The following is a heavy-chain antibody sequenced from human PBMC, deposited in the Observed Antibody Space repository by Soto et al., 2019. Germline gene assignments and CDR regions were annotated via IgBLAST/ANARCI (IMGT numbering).Heavy chain of an antibody. J-gene: IGHJ4*02. V-gene: IGHV3-23*01. D-gene: IGHD3-3*01. CDR1: GFTFSSYA. Sequence: RGSLRLSCAASGFTFSSYAMSWVRQAPGKGLEWVSAISGSGGSTYYADSVKGRFTISRDNSKNTLYLQMNSLRAEDTAVYYCAKDPQTVLRFLEWLLWFDYSGQGTLVSVSS. CDR2: ISGSGGST. CDR3: AKDPQTVLRFLEWLLWFDY.